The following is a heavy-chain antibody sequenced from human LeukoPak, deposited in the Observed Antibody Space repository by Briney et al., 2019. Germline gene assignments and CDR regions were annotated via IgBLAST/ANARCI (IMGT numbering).Heavy chain of an antibody. D-gene: IGHD2/OR15-2a*01. V-gene: IGHV3-74*03. CDR3: AKDYFGSLEY. J-gene: IGHJ4*02. CDR2: IKSDGSGT. Sequence: GRSLRLSCAASGFAFSVSWMHWVRQAPGKGLVWVSVIKSDGSGTAYADSVKGRFTISRDNAKNTVYLQMNSLGDEDTAVYYCAKDYFGSLEYWGQGTLVTVSS. CDR1: GFAFSVSW.